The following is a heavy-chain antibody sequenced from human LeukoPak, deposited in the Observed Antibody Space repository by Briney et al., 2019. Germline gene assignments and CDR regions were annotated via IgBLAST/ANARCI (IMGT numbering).Heavy chain of an antibody. Sequence: SVKVSCKASGGTFSSYAISWVRQAPGQGLEWMGRIIPILGIANYAQKFQGRVTITADKSTSTAYMELSSLRSEDTAVYYCARDRPYSSSSGWFDPWGQGTLVTVSS. CDR1: GGTFSSYA. V-gene: IGHV1-69*04. CDR2: IIPILGIA. D-gene: IGHD6-6*01. J-gene: IGHJ5*02. CDR3: ARDRPYSSSSGWFDP.